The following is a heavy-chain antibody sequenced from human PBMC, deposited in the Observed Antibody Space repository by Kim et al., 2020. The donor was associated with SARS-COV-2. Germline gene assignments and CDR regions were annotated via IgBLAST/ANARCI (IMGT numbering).Heavy chain of an antibody. D-gene: IGHD3-9*01. V-gene: IGHV4-39*01. CDR1: GGSISSNSYY. CDR2: IYYSGST. CDR3: ATYLTGFYPGYFDY. J-gene: IGHJ4*02. Sequence: SETLSLTCTVSGGSISSNSYYWGWLRQSPGKGLEWMGSIYYSGSTEYNPSLKSRVTISVNTSKNQFSLKLSSVTAADTAVYYCATYLTGFYPGYFDYWGQGTLVTVSS.